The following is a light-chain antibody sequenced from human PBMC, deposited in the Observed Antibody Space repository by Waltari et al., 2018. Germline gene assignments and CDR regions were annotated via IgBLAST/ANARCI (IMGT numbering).Light chain of an antibody. CDR2: WNN. V-gene: IGLV1-47*01. J-gene: IGLJ2*01. CDR3: AAWDDSLSGVV. Sequence: QSVLTQPPSASGTPGQRVTISCSGSTSNIGSNYVYWYQQLPGTAPKLIIRWNNQRPSGAPDRFSGSKSGTSASLAISGLRSEDEADYYCAAWDDSLSGVVFGGGTKLTVL. CDR1: TSNIGSNY.